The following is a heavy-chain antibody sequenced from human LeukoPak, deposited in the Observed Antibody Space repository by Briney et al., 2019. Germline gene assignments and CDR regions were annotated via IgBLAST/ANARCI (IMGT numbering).Heavy chain of an antibody. V-gene: IGHV1-69*05. CDR1: GGTFSSYA. CDR2: IIPIFGTA. J-gene: IGHJ4*02. Sequence: GASVKVSCKASGGTFSSYAISWVRQAPGQGPEWMGGIIPIFGTANYAQKFQGRVTITTDESTSTAYMELSSLRSEDTAVYYCARDTTAGPYGETLNWGQGTLVTVSS. CDR3: ARDTTAGPYGETLN. D-gene: IGHD4/OR15-4a*01.